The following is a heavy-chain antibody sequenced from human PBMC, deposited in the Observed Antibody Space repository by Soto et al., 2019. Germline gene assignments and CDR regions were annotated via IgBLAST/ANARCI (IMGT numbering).Heavy chain of an antibody. CDR3: AHQVATRILYI. CDR2: IYWDDDK. J-gene: IGHJ3*02. D-gene: IGHD2-15*01. CDR1: GFSLSTSGVG. Sequence: SGPTLVNPTQTLTLTCTFSGFSLSTSGVGVGWIRQPPGKALEWLAVIYWDDDKRYSPSLESRLTITKDTSKNQVVLTMTNMDPVDTATYYCAHQVATRILYIWGQGTMVTVSS. V-gene: IGHV2-5*02.